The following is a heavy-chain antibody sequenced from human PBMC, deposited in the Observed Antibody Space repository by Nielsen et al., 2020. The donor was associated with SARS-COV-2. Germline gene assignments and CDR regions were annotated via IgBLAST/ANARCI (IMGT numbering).Heavy chain of an antibody. D-gene: IGHD3-3*01. CDR1: GFTFSDYY. Sequence: GESLKISCAASGFTFSDYYMSWIRQAPGKGLEWVSYISSSSSYTNYADSVKGRFTISRDNAKNSLYLQMNSLRAEDTALCYCAKDLGPYDFWSGLYGMDVWGQGTTVTVSS. V-gene: IGHV3-11*05. J-gene: IGHJ6*02. CDR3: AKDLGPYDFWSGLYGMDV. CDR2: ISSSSSYT.